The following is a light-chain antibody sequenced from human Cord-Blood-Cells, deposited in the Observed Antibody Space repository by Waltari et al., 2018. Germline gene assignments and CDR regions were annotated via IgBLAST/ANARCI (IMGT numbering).Light chain of an antibody. CDR1: QSVSSN. V-gene: IGKV3-15*01. CDR2: GAS. J-gene: IGKJ2*01. Sequence: EILMTQSPATLSVSPGARATLSCRASQSVSSNLAWYQQKPGQAPRLLIYGASTRDTGIPARFSGSGSGTEFTLTISSLQSEDFAVYYCQQYNNWPPYTFGQGTKLEIK. CDR3: QQYNNWPPYT.